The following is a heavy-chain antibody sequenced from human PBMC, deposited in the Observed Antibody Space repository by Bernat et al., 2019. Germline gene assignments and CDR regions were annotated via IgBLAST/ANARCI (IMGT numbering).Heavy chain of an antibody. CDR1: GGTFSSYA. D-gene: IGHD3-16*02. Sequence: QVQLVQSGAEVKKPGSSVKVSCKASGGTFSSYAISWVRQAPGQGLEWMGGIIPIFGTANYAQKFQGRVTITADESTSTAYMELSSLRSEDTAVYYCARCVYDYIWGSYRSNWFDPWGQGTLVTVSS. CDR2: IIPIFGTA. CDR3: ARCVYDYIWGSYRSNWFDP. J-gene: IGHJ5*02. V-gene: IGHV1-69*01.